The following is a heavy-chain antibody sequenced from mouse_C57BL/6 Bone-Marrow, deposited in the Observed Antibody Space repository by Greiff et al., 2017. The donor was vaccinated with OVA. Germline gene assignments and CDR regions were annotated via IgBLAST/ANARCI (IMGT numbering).Heavy chain of an antibody. D-gene: IGHD4-1*01. CDR3: TRGANWERFAY. V-gene: IGHV5-9-1*02. CDR2: ISSGGDYI. Sequence: EVKLVESGEGLVKPGGSLKLSCAASGFTFSSYAMSWVRQTPEKRLEWVAYISSGGDYIYYADTVKGRFTISRENARNTLYLQMSSLKSEDTAMYYCTRGANWERFAYWGQGTLVTVSA. CDR1: GFTFSSYA. J-gene: IGHJ3*01.